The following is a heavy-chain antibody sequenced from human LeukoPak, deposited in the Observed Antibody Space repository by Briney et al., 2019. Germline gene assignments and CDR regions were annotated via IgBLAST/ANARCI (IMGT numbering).Heavy chain of an antibody. CDR2: ISSSGSTI. D-gene: IGHD2-2*01. CDR1: GFTFSSYA. V-gene: IGHV3-48*04. Sequence: GGSLRLSCAASGFTFSSYAMSWVRQAPGKGLEWVSYISSSGSTIYYADSVKGRFTISRDNAKNSLYLQMNSLRAEDTAVYYCARVGGDIVVVPAVIGDYWGQGTLVTVSS. J-gene: IGHJ4*02. CDR3: ARVGGDIVVVPAVIGDY.